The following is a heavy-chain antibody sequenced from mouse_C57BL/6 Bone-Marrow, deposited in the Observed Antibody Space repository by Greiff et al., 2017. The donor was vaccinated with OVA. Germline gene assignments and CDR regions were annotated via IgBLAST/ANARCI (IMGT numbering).Heavy chain of an antibody. D-gene: IGHD2-4*01. CDR3: ARDEDDYPFAY. CDR2: ISDGGSYT. J-gene: IGHJ3*01. Sequence: EVQRVESGGGLVKPGGSLKLSCAASGFTFSSYAMSWVRQTPEKRLEWVATISDGGSYTYYPDNVKGRFTISRDNAKNNLYLQMSHLKSEDTAMYYCARDEDDYPFAYWGQGTLVTVSA. V-gene: IGHV5-4*01. CDR1: GFTFSSYA.